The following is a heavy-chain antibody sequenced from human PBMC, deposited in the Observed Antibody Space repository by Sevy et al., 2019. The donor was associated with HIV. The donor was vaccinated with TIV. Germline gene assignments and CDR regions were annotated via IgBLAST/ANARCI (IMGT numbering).Heavy chain of an antibody. CDR2: INTHGTNT. V-gene: IGHV3-74*01. Sequence: GGSLRLSCAASGFTFSRYWMHWVRHAPGKGLVWVSRINTHGTNTIYADYVKGRFTISRDNAKNTVSLQMNSLRADDTRVYYCAREGVGFWSCTVDCDYGMDVWGQGTTVTVSS. D-gene: IGHD3-3*01. CDR1: GFTFSRYW. J-gene: IGHJ6*02. CDR3: AREGVGFWSCTVDCDYGMDV.